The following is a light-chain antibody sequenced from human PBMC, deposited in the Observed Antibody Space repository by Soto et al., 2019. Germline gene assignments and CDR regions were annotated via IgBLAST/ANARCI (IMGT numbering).Light chain of an antibody. CDR3: QKYDGAPWT. CDR2: ATS. V-gene: IGKV1-27*01. J-gene: IGKJ1*01. CDR1: QGFSSY. Sequence: DIQMTQSPSSLSASVGDRVTITCRASQGFSSYLAWYQQKPGKVPKLLIYATSTLQSGVPSRFSGSTSGTDFTLTISSLQPEDVATCYCQKYDGAPWTFGQGTKVEIK.